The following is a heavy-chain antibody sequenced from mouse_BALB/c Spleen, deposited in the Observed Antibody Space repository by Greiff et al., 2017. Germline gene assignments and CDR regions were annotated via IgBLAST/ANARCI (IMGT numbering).Heavy chain of an antibody. J-gene: IGHJ3*01. D-gene: IGHD2-4*01. Sequence: QVQLQQSGPELVKPGASVKISCKASGYAFSSSWMNWVKQRPGQGLEWIGRIYPGDGDTNYNGKFKGKATLTADKSSSTAYMQLSSLTSVDSAVYFCARERMITSWFAYWGQGTLVTVSA. CDR1: GYAFSSSW. CDR3: ARERMITSWFAY. V-gene: IGHV1-82*01. CDR2: IYPGDGDT.